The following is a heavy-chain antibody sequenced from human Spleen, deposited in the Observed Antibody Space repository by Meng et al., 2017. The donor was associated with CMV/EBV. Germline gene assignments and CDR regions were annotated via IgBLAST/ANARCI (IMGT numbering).Heavy chain of an antibody. CDR1: RFTFSTYS. CDR3: VRDWFAYNNYERLDY. J-gene: IGHJ4*02. D-gene: IGHD4-11*01. Sequence: GESLKISCAASRFTFSTYSMNWVRQAPGKGLEWVSFITSSSSYIYYADSVKGRFTISRDNAKNSLYLQMNSLRVEDTAVYYCVRDWFAYNNYERLDYWGQGTLVTVSS. CDR2: ITSSSSYI. V-gene: IGHV3-21*01.